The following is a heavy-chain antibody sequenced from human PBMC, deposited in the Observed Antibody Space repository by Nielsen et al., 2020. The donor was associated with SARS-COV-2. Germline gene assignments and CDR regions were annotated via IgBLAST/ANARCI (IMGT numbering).Heavy chain of an antibody. CDR3: ARGSGWQWGIFDY. Sequence: SDTLSLTCTVSGGSISSYYWSWIRQPPGKGLEWIGYIYYSGSTNYNPSLKSRVTISVDTSKNQFSLKLSSVTAADTAVYYCARGSGWQWGIFDYWGQGTLVTVSS. D-gene: IGHD6-19*01. J-gene: IGHJ4*02. CDR1: GGSISSYY. V-gene: IGHV4-59*07. CDR2: IYYSGST.